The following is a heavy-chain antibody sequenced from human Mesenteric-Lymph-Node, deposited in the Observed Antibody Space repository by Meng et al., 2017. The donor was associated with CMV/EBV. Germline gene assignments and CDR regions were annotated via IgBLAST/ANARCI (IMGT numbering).Heavy chain of an antibody. J-gene: IGHJ4*02. CDR3: AKDKGSGSFDY. V-gene: IGHV3-9*03. Sequence: GGSLRLSCAASGFTFDDYAMHWVRQAPGKGLEWVSGISWNSGSIGYADSVKGRFTISRDNAKNSLYLQMNSLRAEDMALYYCAKDKGSGSFDYWGQGTLVTVSS. CDR2: ISWNSGSI. D-gene: IGHD3-10*01. CDR1: GFTFDDYA.